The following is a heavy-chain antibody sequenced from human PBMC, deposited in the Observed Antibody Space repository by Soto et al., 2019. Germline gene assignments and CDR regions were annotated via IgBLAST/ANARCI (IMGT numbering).Heavy chain of an antibody. Sequence: SETLSLTCTVSGGSISSSSYYWGWIRQPPGKGLEWIGSIYYSGSTYYNPSLKSRVTISVDTSKNQFSLKLSSVTAADTAVYYCARQARTTVVTPAAFDYWGQGTLVTVSS. CDR1: GGSISSSSYY. CDR3: ARQARTTVVTPAAFDY. CDR2: IYYSGST. D-gene: IGHD4-17*01. V-gene: IGHV4-39*01. J-gene: IGHJ4*02.